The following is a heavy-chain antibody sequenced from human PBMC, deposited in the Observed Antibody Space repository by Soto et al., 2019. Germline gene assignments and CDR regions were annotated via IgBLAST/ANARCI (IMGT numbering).Heavy chain of an antibody. Sequence: PGGSLRLSCAASGFTFSSYWMHWVRQAPGEGLVLFSRINTYGSSTSYADSVKGRFTISRDNAKNTLYLQMNSLRTEDTAVYYCARQASFAYWGRGTLVPVSS. CDR2: INTYGSST. CDR3: ARQASFAY. V-gene: IGHV3-74*01. J-gene: IGHJ4*02. CDR1: GFTFSSYW.